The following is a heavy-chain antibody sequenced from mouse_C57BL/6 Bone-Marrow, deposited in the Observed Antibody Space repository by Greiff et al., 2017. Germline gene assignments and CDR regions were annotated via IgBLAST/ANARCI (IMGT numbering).Heavy chain of an antibody. CDR3: AREQAYYSNYVSWFAY. D-gene: IGHD2-5*01. V-gene: IGHV1-50*01. CDR1: GYTFTSYW. J-gene: IGHJ3*01. CDR2: IDPSDSYT. Sequence: QVQLQQPGAELVKPGASVKLSCKASGYTFTSYWMQWVKQRPGQGLEWIGEIDPSDSYTNYNQKFKGKATLTVDTSARTAYMRLSSLTSEDSAVYYCAREQAYYSNYVSWFAYWGQGTLVTVSA.